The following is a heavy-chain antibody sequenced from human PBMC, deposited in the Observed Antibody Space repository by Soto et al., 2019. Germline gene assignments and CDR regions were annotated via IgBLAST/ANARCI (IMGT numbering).Heavy chain of an antibody. CDR2: IYTSGST. CDR1: GGSISSYY. CDR3: ARDPTYYDFWSYSGAFHYGMDV. V-gene: IGHV4-4*07. Sequence: QVQLQESGPGLVKPSETLSLTCTVSGGSISSYYWSWIRQPAGKGLEWIGHIYTSGSTNYNPSLKSRVTMSVDTSKNQFSLKLSSVTAADTAVYYCARDPTYYDFWSYSGAFHYGMDVWGQGTTVTVSS. D-gene: IGHD3-3*01. J-gene: IGHJ6*02.